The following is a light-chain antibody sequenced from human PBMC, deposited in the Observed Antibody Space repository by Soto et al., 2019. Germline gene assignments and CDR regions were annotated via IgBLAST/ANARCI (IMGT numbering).Light chain of an antibody. J-gene: IGKJ1*01. Sequence: DIVLTQSPGTLSLSPGERATLSCRASQSLRNNYLAWYQQRPGRAPRLLIYGASSRATGIPDRFSGSGSGTDFTLTISRLETEDFAVYYCQHYGSSATWTFGQGTKVEIK. CDR2: GAS. CDR3: QHYGSSATWT. V-gene: IGKV3-20*01. CDR1: QSLRNNY.